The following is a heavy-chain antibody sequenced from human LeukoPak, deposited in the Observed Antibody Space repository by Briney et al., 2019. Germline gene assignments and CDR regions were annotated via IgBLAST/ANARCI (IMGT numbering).Heavy chain of an antibody. Sequence: SETLSLTCTVSGGSLSGHFWSWFRRPPGKGLENIGYIHSSGSTNYNPSYKSRVTVSLEMSKNQFSLILSSVTAADTAVYYCARDPGDTDWYNFDFWGQGILVTVSS. CDR2: IHSSGST. CDR1: GGSLSGHF. D-gene: IGHD3-9*01. V-gene: IGHV4-59*11. CDR3: ARDPGDTDWYNFDF. J-gene: IGHJ4*02.